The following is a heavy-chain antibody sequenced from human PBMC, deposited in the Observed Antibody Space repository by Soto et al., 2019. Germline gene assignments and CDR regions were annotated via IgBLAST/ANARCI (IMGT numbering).Heavy chain of an antibody. CDR3: ARSLGMGGDGYN. D-gene: IGHD3-16*01. J-gene: IGHJ4*02. CDR1: GFTSSDYY. CDR2: ISSSGRTI. V-gene: IGHV3-11*01. Sequence: QVQLVESGGDLVKPGGSLRLSCAASGFTSSDYYMSWIRQAPGKGLEWVSDISSSGRTIYYADSVKGRFTISRDNAKNSLYLQMNSLRAADTAVDYCARSLGMGGDGYNWGQGTLVTVSS.